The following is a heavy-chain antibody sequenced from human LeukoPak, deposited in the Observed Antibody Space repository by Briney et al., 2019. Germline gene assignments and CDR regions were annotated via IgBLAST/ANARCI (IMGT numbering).Heavy chain of an antibody. Sequence: AESLSLTCAVSGGSFSSSNWWSWLRQPPGKGLELIGEIYDGRNTNYNPSVKSRVTISIDKSKHQFSLKLSSVTAADTAVYYCVSTVVVPAAYLDYWGQGTLVTVSS. CDR1: GGSFSSSNW. CDR3: VSTVVVPAAYLDY. CDR2: IYDGRNT. J-gene: IGHJ4*02. D-gene: IGHD2-2*01. V-gene: IGHV4-4*02.